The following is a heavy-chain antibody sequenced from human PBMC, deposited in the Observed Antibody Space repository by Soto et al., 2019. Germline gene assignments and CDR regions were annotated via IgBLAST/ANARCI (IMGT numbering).Heavy chain of an antibody. CDR3: ARMKGYVYYYGMDV. CDR1: GGSFSGYY. CDR2: INHSGST. Sequence: ETLSLTCAVYGGSFSGYYWSWIRQPPGKGLEWIGEINHSGSTNYNPSLKSRVTISVDTSKNQFSLKLSSVTAADTAVYYCARMKGYVYYYGMDVWGQGTTVTVSS. D-gene: IGHD5-12*01. V-gene: IGHV4-34*01. J-gene: IGHJ6*02.